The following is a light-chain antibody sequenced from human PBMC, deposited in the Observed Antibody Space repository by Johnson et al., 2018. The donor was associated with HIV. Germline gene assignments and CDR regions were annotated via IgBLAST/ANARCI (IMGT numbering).Light chain of an antibody. V-gene: IGLV1-51*02. J-gene: IGLJ1*01. CDR3: GTWDSGLSAHYV. Sequence: QSVLTQPPSVSAAPGQKVTISCSGSSSNIGNNYVSWYQQLPGTAPKILIYENDKRPSGIPDRFSGPKSGTSATLGITGLQNGDEADYYCGTWDSGLSAHYVFGTGTRVTVL. CDR2: END. CDR1: SSNIGNNY.